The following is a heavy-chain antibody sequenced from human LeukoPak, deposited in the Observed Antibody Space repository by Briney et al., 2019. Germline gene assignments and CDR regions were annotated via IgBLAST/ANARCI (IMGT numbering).Heavy chain of an antibody. CDR1: GFTFSNYG. CDR2: IRYDGSNQ. J-gene: IGHJ4*02. Sequence: GGSLRLSXAASGFTFSNYGLHWVRQAPGKGLEWVSFIRYDGSNQYYTDSVKGRFTISRDNSKSTLYLQMNSLRTEDTAMYYCAKGAPNLPDYWGQGTLVTVSS. CDR3: AKGAPNLPDY. D-gene: IGHD2-8*01. V-gene: IGHV3-30*02.